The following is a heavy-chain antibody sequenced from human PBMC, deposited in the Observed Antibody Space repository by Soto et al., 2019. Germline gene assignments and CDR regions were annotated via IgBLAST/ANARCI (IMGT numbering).Heavy chain of an antibody. CDR3: ARSSTSPGALDI. CDR1: GGTFSSYA. CDR2: IIPIFGTA. D-gene: IGHD2-2*01. V-gene: IGHV1-69*13. Sequence: GASVKVSCKASGGTFSSYAISWVRQAPGQGLEWVGGIIPIFGTANYAQKFQGRVTVTADESTSTAYMELSSLRSEDTAVYYCARSSTSPGALDIWGQGTMVTVSS. J-gene: IGHJ3*02.